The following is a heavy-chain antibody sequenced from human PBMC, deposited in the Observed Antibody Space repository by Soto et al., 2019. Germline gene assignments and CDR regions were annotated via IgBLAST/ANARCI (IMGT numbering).Heavy chain of an antibody. CDR2: INPNSGGT. J-gene: IGHJ6*02. D-gene: IGHD3-3*01. V-gene: IGHV1-2*02. Sequence: QVQLVQSGAEVKKPGASVKVSCKASGHSFTAYYMHWVRQAPGQGLEWMGWINPNSGGTKYAQKFQGRVTMTRETYSRTVYMELSGLRSDDTAVYFCARALIRFLDWIHENYYYGMDVWGQGTTVTVSS. CDR1: GHSFTAYY. CDR3: ARALIRFLDWIHENYYYGMDV.